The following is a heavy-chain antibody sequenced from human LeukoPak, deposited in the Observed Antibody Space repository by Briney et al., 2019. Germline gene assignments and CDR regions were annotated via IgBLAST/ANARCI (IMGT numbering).Heavy chain of an antibody. Sequence: SETLSLTCTVSGGSISSSNYYWGWIRQPPGKGPEWIASIHYSETTYYNPSLKGRVTISVDTSKNHFSLKLSSVTAADTAVYYCARGPTYQPIDFWGQGTLVTVSS. V-gene: IGHV4-39*02. D-gene: IGHD2-2*01. CDR1: GGSISSSNYY. CDR2: IHYSETT. CDR3: ARGPTYQPIDF. J-gene: IGHJ4*02.